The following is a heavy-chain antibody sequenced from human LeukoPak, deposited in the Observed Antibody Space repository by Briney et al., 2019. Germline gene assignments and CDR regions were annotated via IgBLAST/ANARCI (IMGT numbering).Heavy chain of an antibody. J-gene: IGHJ6*03. CDR1: GGSISSYY. Sequence: SETLSLTCTVSGGSISSYYWSWIRQPPGKGLEWIGSIYYSGSTYYNPSLKSRVTISVDTSKNQFSLKLSSVTAADTAVYYCARIGSSSRSGFYYYYYMDVWGKGTTVTVSS. CDR2: IYYSGST. D-gene: IGHD3-3*01. V-gene: IGHV4-39*01. CDR3: ARIGSSSRSGFYYYYYMDV.